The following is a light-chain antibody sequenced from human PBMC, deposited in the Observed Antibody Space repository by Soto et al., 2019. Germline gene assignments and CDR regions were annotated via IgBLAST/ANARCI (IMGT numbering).Light chain of an antibody. Sequence: EIVMTQSPATLSVSPGERATLSCRASQSVSSNLAWYQQKPGQAPRLLIYGASTRATGIPARFSGSGSGTEFTLTIRSLQSEDFAVYYCQEYNNWLTWTFGQGTKVEIK. V-gene: IGKV3-15*01. J-gene: IGKJ1*01. CDR2: GAS. CDR3: QEYNNWLTWT. CDR1: QSVSSN.